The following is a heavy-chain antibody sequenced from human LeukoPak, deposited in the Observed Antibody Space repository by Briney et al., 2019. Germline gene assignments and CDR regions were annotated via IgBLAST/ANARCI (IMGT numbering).Heavy chain of an antibody. CDR3: ARGFPASTVTSTSYYGMDA. CDR1: GESFSGYY. J-gene: IGHJ6*02. V-gene: IGHV4-34*01. CDR2: ISHSGTT. Sequence: PSETLSLTCDVYGESFSGYYWNWIRQPPGKGLEWIGEISHSGTTNCNPSLKSRVTMSLDTSKNQFSLNVTSVTAADTAVYYCARGFPASTVTSTSYYGMDAWGQGTTVIVSS. D-gene: IGHD4-17*01.